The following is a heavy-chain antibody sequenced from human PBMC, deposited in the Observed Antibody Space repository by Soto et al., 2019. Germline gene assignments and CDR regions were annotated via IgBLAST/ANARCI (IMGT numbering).Heavy chain of an antibody. CDR1: GLIFSSYW. J-gene: IGHJ4*02. CDR2: IKQDESEK. Sequence: GGSLRLSCAASGLIFSSYWMGWVRQAPGKGLEWVANIKQDESEKYYVDSVKGRFAISRDNAKNSEYLQMNNLRAEDTVLYYCASGLDFWGGHPPFDYWGQGTLVTVSS. V-gene: IGHV3-7*05. CDR3: ASGLDFWGGHPPFDY. D-gene: IGHD3-3*01.